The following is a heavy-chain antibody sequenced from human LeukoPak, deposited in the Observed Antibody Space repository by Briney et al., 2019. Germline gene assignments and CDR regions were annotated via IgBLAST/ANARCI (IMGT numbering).Heavy chain of an antibody. CDR1: GGSISSSSYY. CDR3: ARPSIWFGELLGSDFYGMDV. J-gene: IGHJ6*02. Sequence: SETLSLTCTVSGGSISSSSYYWGWIRQPPGKGLEWIGSIYYSGSTYYNPSLKSRVTISVDTSKNQFSLKLSSVTAADTAVYYCARPSIWFGELLGSDFYGMDVWGQGTTVTVSS. V-gene: IGHV4-39*01. D-gene: IGHD3-10*01. CDR2: IYYSGST.